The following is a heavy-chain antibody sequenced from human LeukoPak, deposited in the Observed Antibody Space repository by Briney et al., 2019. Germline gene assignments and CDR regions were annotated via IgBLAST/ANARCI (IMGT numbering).Heavy chain of an antibody. D-gene: IGHD3-10*01. CDR2: ISSSSTYT. Sequence: PGGSLRLSCAASGFTFSDYYMNWIRQAPGKGLEWVSYISSSSTYTNYADSVRGRFTISRDNAKNSLYLQMISLRAEDTAVYYCARDRFGSGSDGMDVWGRGTTVTVSS. J-gene: IGHJ6*02. V-gene: IGHV3-11*05. CDR3: ARDRFGSGSDGMDV. CDR1: GFTFSDYY.